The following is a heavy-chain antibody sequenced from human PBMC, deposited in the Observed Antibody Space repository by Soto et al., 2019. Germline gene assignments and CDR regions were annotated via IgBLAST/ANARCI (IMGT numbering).Heavy chain of an antibody. CDR3: ARDRWEFQLFYYGLDV. Sequence: GGSLRLSXAASGFTFSNYGMHWVRQAPGKGLEWVAIIWYDGSNDYYVDSVKGRFTISRDNSKNTLSLQMNSLRAEDTAVYYCARDRWEFQLFYYGLDVWGQGTTVTVSS. CDR2: IWYDGSND. CDR1: GFTFSNYG. V-gene: IGHV3-33*01. J-gene: IGHJ6*02. D-gene: IGHD1-26*01.